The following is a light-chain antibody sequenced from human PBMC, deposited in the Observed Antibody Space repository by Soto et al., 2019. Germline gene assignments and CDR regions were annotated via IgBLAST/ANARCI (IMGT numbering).Light chain of an antibody. CDR2: AAS. CDR3: HQYGSSPNT. J-gene: IGKJ2*01. Sequence: EIVLTQSPDTLSLSPGERATLSCRASQSVIGSYLAWYQQKPDQAPRLLIYAASSRAPGIPDRFSGSGSGTDFTLTISRLEPEDFVLYYCHQYGSSPNTFGQGTKLEIQ. V-gene: IGKV3-20*01. CDR1: QSVIGSY.